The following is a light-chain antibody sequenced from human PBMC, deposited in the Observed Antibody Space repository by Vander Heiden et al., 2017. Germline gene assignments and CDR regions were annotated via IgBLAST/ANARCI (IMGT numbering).Light chain of an antibody. V-gene: IGKV1-6*01. CDR1: QGIRND. J-gene: IGKJ2*01. Sequence: AIQMTQSPSSLSASVGDRVTRSCRASQGIRNDLGWYQQKPGKAPKLLIYAASSLQSGVPSKFGGSGSGTDFTLTISSLQPEDCATYYCLQDYDCPHTFGQGTKLEIK. CDR2: AAS. CDR3: LQDYDCPHT.